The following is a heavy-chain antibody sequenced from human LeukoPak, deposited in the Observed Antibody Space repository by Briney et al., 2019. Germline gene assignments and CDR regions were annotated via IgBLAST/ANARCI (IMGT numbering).Heavy chain of an antibody. CDR1: GYTFTSYG. D-gene: IGHD6-13*01. Sequence: ASVKVSCKASGYTFTSYGISWVRQAPGQGLEWMGWISAYNGNTNYAQKLQGRVTMTTDTSTSTAYMELRSLRSDDTAVYYCARVGSSSWEDWYFDLWGRGTLVTVSS. J-gene: IGHJ2*01. CDR3: ARVGSSSWEDWYFDL. V-gene: IGHV1-18*01. CDR2: ISAYNGNT.